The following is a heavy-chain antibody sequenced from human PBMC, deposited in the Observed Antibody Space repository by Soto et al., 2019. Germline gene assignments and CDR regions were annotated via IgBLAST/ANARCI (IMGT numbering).Heavy chain of an antibody. Sequence: EVQLLESGGGLVQPGGSLRLSCAASGFTFSSYAMSWVRQAPGKGLEWVSTISGSGGSIHYADSVKGRFIISRDNSKDTVYMQMNSLRAEDTAVYYCAKKALTTVTTWVDYWGQGTLVTVSS. V-gene: IGHV3-23*01. CDR1: GFTFSSYA. CDR3: AKKALTTVTTWVDY. CDR2: ISGSGGSI. D-gene: IGHD4-17*01. J-gene: IGHJ4*02.